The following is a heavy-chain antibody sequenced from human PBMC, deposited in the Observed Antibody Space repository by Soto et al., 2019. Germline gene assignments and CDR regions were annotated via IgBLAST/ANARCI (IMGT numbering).Heavy chain of an antibody. Sequence: GGSLRLSCVASGFTLTNNGMHWVRQAPGQGLEWVAVISYDGSNKYCADSVKGRFTISRDNSKNTLYLQMNSLRAEDTAVYYCAKDYVRYFDWSPLDYWGQGTLVTVSS. V-gene: IGHV3-30*18. CDR2: ISYDGSNK. D-gene: IGHD3-9*01. CDR3: AKDYVRYFDWSPLDY. J-gene: IGHJ4*02. CDR1: GFTLTNNG.